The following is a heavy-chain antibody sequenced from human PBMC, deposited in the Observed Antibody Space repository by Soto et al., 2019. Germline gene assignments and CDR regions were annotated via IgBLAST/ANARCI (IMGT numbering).Heavy chain of an antibody. CDR2: IIPTFGRT. D-gene: IGHD3-10*02. Sequence: GASVKVSCKASGDTFSSYAISWVRQAPGKGLEWMGKIIPTFGRTNYAQKFQGRLTISADDSTSTAYMELSSLLSEDTAVYCCARDPLSSFAMDVWGQGTTVTVS. J-gene: IGHJ6*02. V-gene: IGHV1-69*13. CDR3: ARDPLSSFAMDV. CDR1: GDTFSSYA.